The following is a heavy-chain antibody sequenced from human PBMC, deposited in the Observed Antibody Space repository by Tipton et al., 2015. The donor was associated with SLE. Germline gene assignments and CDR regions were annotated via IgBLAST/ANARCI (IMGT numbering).Heavy chain of an antibody. D-gene: IGHD3-3*01. Sequence: TLSLSCAVSGGSISSDYCSWIRQPPGKGLEWIGYFYYSGITNYNPSLKSRVTVSVDTSKNQFSLKLSSATAADTAVYYCARGTRFATDNWGQGTLVTVSS. J-gene: IGHJ4*02. CDR1: GGSISSDY. V-gene: IGHV4-59*01. CDR2: FYYSGIT. CDR3: ARGTRFATDN.